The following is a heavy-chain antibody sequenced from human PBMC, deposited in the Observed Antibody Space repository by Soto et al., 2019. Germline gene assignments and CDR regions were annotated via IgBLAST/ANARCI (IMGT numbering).Heavy chain of an antibody. J-gene: IGHJ4*02. CDR3: ARLAFMTTVTTVDY. CDR1: GGSFSGYI. CDR2: INHSGST. Sequence: QVQLQQWGAGLLKPSETLSLTCAVYGGSFSGYIWSWIRQPPGKGLEWIGEINHSGSTNYNPSLKGRVTISVATAKNQFSLKLSSVTAADTAVYYCARLAFMTTVTTVDYWGQGTLVTVSS. V-gene: IGHV4-34*01. D-gene: IGHD4-17*01.